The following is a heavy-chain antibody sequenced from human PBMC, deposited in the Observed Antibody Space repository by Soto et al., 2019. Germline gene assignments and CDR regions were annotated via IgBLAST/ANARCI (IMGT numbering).Heavy chain of an antibody. Sequence: QVQLVESGGGVVQPGRSLRLSCAASGFTFSSYGMHWVRQAPGKGLEWVAVIWYDGSNKYYADSVKGRFTISRDNSKNALYLQTNSLRAEDTAVYYCARVACSGGSGYLDCWCQGTLVTVSS. D-gene: IGHD2-15*01. J-gene: IGHJ4*02. V-gene: IGHV3-33*01. CDR1: GFTFSSYG. CDR3: ARVACSGGSGYLDC. CDR2: IWYDGSNK.